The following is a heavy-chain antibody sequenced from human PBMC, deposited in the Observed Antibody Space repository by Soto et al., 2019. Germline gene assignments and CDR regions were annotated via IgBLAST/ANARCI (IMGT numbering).Heavy chain of an antibody. CDR1: GGSISSGDYY. V-gene: IGHV4-31*03. J-gene: IGHJ4*02. Sequence: PSETLSLTCTVSGGSISSGDYYWSWIRQHPGKGLEWIVYIYYSGSTYYNPSLKSRVTISVDTSKKQFALKLSSVTAADTAVYYCARSGPYDILTGYPEPIDYWGQGTLVTVSS. CDR2: IYYSGST. D-gene: IGHD3-9*01. CDR3: ARSGPYDILTGYPEPIDY.